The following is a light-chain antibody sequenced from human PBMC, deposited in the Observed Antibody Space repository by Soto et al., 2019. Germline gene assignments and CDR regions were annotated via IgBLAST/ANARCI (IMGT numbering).Light chain of an antibody. V-gene: IGLV2-14*01. J-gene: IGLJ3*02. CDR3: SSYTCSSTLV. CDR1: SSDVGGYNY. CDR2: EVS. Sequence: QSALTQPASVSGSPGQSITISCAGTSSDVGGYNYVSWYQQHPGKAPKLMIYEVSNRPSGVSNRFSGSKSGNTASLTISGSQAEDEADYYCSSYTCSSTLVFGGGTKLTVL.